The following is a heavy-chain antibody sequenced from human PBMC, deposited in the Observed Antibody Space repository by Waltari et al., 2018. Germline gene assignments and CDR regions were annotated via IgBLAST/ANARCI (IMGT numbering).Heavy chain of an antibody. V-gene: IGHV1-69*13. D-gene: IGHD3-3*01. CDR2: IIPICGTA. CDR1: GGTFSSYA. CDR3: ARSMGVYDFWSGSTYFDY. J-gene: IGHJ4*02. Sequence: QVQLVQSGAEVKKPGSSVKVSCKASGGTFSSYAISWVRQAPGQGLEWMGGIIPICGTANYAQKFQGRVTITAGESTSTAYMELSSLRSEDTAVYYCARSMGVYDFWSGSTYFDYWGQGTLVTVSS.